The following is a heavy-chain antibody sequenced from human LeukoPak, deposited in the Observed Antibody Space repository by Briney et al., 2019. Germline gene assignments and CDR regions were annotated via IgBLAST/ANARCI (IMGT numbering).Heavy chain of an antibody. V-gene: IGHV3-30*18. J-gene: IGHJ4*02. D-gene: IGHD6-19*01. CDR2: ISYDGSNK. CDR3: AKDPTHTLAQWLVGSYFDY. Sequence: GRSLRLSCAASGFTFSSYGMHWVRQAPGKGLEWVAVISYDGSNKYYADSVKGRFTISRDNSKNTLYLQMDSLRAEDTAVYYCAKDPTHTLAQWLVGSYFDYWGQGSLVTVSS. CDR1: GFTFSSYG.